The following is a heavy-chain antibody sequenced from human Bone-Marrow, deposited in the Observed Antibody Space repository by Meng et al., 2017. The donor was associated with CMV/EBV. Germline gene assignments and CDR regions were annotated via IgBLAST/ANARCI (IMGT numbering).Heavy chain of an antibody. CDR2: IKQDGSEK. J-gene: IGHJ6*02. CDR3: ARDVVVIPAAIYYGMDV. Sequence: GGSLRLSCAASGFTFSSYWMSWVRQAPGKGLEWVANIKQDGSEKYYVNSVKGRFTISRDNAKNSLYLQMNSLRAEDTAVYYCARDVVVIPAAIYYGMDVWGQGNTVNV. CDR1: GFTFSSYW. D-gene: IGHD2-2*01. V-gene: IGHV3-7*01.